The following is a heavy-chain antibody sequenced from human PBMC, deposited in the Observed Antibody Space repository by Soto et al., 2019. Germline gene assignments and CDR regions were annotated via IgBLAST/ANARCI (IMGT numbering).Heavy chain of an antibody. D-gene: IGHD2-15*01. CDR3: ARDRGSCSGGSCQIGFDY. J-gene: IGHJ4*02. CDR1: GGTFSSYT. V-gene: IGHV1-69*08. Sequence: QVQLVQSGAEVKKPGSSVKVSCKASGGTFSSYTISWVRQAPGQGLEWMRRIIPILGIANYAQKFQGRVTITADKSTSTAYMELSSLRSEDTAVYYCARDRGSCSGGSCQIGFDYWGQGTLVTVSS. CDR2: IIPILGIA.